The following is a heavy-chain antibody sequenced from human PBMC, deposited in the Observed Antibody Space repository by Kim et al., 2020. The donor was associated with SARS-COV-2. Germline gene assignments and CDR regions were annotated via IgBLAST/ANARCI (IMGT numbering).Heavy chain of an antibody. J-gene: IGHJ3*02. CDR2: IIPIFGTA. CDR1: GGTFSSYA. CDR3: VRSRLWFGESMNPNNAFDI. D-gene: IGHD3-10*01. V-gene: IGHV1-69*13. Sequence: SVKVSCKASGGTFSSYAISWVRQAPGQGLEWMGGIIPIFGTANYAQKFQGRVTITADESTSTAYMELSSLRSEDTAVYYCVRSRLWFGESMNPNNAFDIWGQGTMVTVSS.